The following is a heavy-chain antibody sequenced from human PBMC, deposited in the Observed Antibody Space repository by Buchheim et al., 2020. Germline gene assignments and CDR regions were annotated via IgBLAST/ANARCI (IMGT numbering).Heavy chain of an antibody. CDR1: GYTFTSYY. D-gene: IGHD3-16*01. CDR3: ARAAPSRIVWGGHLDY. Sequence: QVQLVQSGAEVKKPGASVKVSCKASGYTFTSYYMHWVRQAPGQGLEWMGIINPSGGSTSYAQKFQGRVTMTRETSTSTVYMELSSLRSEDTAVYYCARAAPSRIVWGGHLDYWGQGTL. V-gene: IGHV1-46*03. J-gene: IGHJ4*02. CDR2: INPSGGST.